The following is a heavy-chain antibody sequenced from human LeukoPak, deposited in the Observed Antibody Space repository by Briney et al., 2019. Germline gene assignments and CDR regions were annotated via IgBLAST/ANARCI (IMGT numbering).Heavy chain of an antibody. CDR2: IKQDGSEK. CDR3: ARLLDSGWRPTFDY. V-gene: IGHV3-7*01. Sequence: GGSLRLSCAASGFTFSSYWMSWVRQAPGKGLEWVANIKQDGSEKYYVDSVKGRFTISRDNAKNSLYLQMNSLRAEDTAVYYCARLLDSGWRPTFDYWAREPWSPSPQ. D-gene: IGHD6-19*01. CDR1: GFTFSSYW. J-gene: IGHJ4*02.